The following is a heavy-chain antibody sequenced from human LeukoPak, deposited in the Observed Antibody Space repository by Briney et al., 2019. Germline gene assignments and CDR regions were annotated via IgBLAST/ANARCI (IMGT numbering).Heavy chain of an antibody. CDR3: AKLNARRGIAAAGTGAFDI. V-gene: IGHV3-11*01. Sequence: GGSLRLSCAASGFTFSDYYMSWIRQAPGKGLEWVSYISSSGSTIYYADSVKGRFTISRDNAKNSLYLQMNSLRAEDTAVYYCAKLNARRGIAAAGTGAFDIWGQGTMVTVSS. D-gene: IGHD6-13*01. CDR2: ISSSGSTI. J-gene: IGHJ3*02. CDR1: GFTFSDYY.